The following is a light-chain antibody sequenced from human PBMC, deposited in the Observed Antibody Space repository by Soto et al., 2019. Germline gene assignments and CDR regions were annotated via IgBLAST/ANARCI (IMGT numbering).Light chain of an antibody. J-gene: IGKJ2*03. V-gene: IGKV1-5*03. CDR2: KTS. CDR3: QQYNPYSYS. CDR1: QSTTAW. Sequence: DIQMTQSPSTLSASIGDRVTITCRASQSTTAWLAWYQQKPGKAPKLLIYKTSSSESGVPSRFSGSGSGTEFTLTISSLQPDDFATYYCQQYNPYSYSFGQGTKLEIK.